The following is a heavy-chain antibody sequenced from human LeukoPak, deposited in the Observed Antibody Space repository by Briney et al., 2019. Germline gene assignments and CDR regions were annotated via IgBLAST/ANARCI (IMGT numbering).Heavy chain of an antibody. CDR3: ARDTSIAAAGSDY. CDR1: GFTFSSYW. D-gene: IGHD6-13*01. V-gene: IGHV3-7*01. Sequence: PGGSLRLSCAASGFTFSSYWMSWVRQAPGKGLEWVANIKEDGSEKYYVDSVKGRFTISRDNAKNSLYLQMNSLRAEDTAVYYCARDTSIAAAGSDYWGQGTLVTVSS. J-gene: IGHJ4*02. CDR2: IKEDGSEK.